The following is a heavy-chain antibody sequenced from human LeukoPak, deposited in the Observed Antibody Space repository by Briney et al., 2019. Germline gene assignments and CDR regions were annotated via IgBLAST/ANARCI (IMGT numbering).Heavy chain of an antibody. CDR1: GFTFTSYA. J-gene: IGHJ4*02. D-gene: IGHD5-24*01. CDR2: ISGSGGST. Sequence: GGSLRLSCAASGFTFTSYAMSWIRQAPGKGLEWVSAISGSGGSTYYADSVKGRFTISRDNSKNTLYLQMNSLRAEDTAVYYCAKDFHGDGYNWGDYWGQGTLVTVSS. V-gene: IGHV3-23*01. CDR3: AKDFHGDGYNWGDY.